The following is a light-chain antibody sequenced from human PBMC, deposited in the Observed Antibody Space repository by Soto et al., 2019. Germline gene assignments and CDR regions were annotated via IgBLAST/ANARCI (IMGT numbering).Light chain of an antibody. Sequence: EIVLTQSPATLSLSPGERVTLSCRASQSVSDNLAWYQQKPGQAPRLLIYGASTRATGIPARFSGSGSGTEFTLTISSLQSEDFAVYYCQQYNNWPLTFGGGTKVDIK. CDR2: GAS. CDR1: QSVSDN. J-gene: IGKJ4*01. V-gene: IGKV3D-15*01. CDR3: QQYNNWPLT.